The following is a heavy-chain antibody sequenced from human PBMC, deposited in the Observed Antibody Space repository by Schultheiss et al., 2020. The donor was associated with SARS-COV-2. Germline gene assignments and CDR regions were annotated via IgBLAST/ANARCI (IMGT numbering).Heavy chain of an antibody. V-gene: IGHV3-30*14. CDR1: GFTFSSFA. CDR2: ISYDSINK. D-gene: IGHD1-26*01. J-gene: IGHJ4*02. CDR3: ASHTWSHWFDD. Sequence: GGSLRLSCAASGFTFSSFALHWVRQAPGKGLEWVAVISYDSINKYYAGSVKGRFTISRDNSRNTLYLQMNSLRAEDTAVYFCASHTWSHWFDDWGQGTQVTVSS.